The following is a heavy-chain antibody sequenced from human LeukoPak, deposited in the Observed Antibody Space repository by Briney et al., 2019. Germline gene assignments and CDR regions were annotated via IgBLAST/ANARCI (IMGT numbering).Heavy chain of an antibody. V-gene: IGHV1-2*02. D-gene: IGHD6-13*01. J-gene: IGHJ6*02. CDR3: ARVRSIAAAGGGDYYGMGV. Sequence: ASVKVSCKASGYTFTGYYMHWVRQAPGQGLEWMGWINPNSGGTNYAQKFQGRVTMTRDTSISTAYMELRSLRSDDTAVYYCARVRSIAAAGGGDYYGMGVWGQGTTVTVSS. CDR2: INPNSGGT. CDR1: GYTFTGYY.